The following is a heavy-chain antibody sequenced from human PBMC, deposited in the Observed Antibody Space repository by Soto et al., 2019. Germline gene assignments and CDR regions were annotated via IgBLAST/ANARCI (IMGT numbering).Heavy chain of an antibody. V-gene: IGHV3-66*01. CDR2: IYSGGST. D-gene: IGHD3-9*01. CDR3: ASGELRYFDWLPSRYDY. J-gene: IGHJ4*02. Sequence: HPGGSLRLSCAASGFTVSSNYMSWVRQAPGKGLEWVSVIYSGGSTYYADSVKGRFTISRDNSKNTLYLQMNSLRAEDTAVYYCASGELRYFDWLPSRYDYWGQGTLVTVSS. CDR1: GFTVSSNY.